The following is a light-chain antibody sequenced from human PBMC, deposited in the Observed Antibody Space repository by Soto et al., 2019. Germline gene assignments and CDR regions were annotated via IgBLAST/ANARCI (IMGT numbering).Light chain of an antibody. CDR1: QNVDTNY. Sequence: EVGLTQSPGTLSLSPGERATLSCRASQNVDTNYLAWYQQKPGQAPRIIIFGASGRATGIPDRFSGSGSGTDFTLTINRLEPEDFAVYYCQQYGSLSWTFGQGTKVDIK. CDR2: GAS. J-gene: IGKJ1*01. CDR3: QQYGSLSWT. V-gene: IGKV3-20*01.